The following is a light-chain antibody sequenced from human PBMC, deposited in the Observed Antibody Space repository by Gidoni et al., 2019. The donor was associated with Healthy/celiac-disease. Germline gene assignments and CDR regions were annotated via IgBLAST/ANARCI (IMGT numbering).Light chain of an antibody. CDR2: KAS. Sequence: DIQMTQSPSTLSASVGDRVTITCRASPSISSWLAWYQQKPGKAPKLLIYKASSLESGVPSRFSGSGSGTEFTLTISSLQPDDFATYYCQQYNSYSGFGQGTKLEIK. CDR1: PSISSW. V-gene: IGKV1-5*03. CDR3: QQYNSYSG. J-gene: IGKJ2*03.